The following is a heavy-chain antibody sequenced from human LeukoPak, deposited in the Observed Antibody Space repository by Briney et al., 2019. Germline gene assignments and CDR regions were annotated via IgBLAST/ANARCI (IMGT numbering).Heavy chain of an antibody. Sequence: TSGGSLRLSCAASGFTFNNAWMSWVRQAPGKGLEWVGLIRSKTYGGTTDYAAPVKGRFTISREDSENTVYLQMNSLKTEDTAVYYCTAYGPSWDLAYWAQGTLVTVSS. V-gene: IGHV3-15*01. CDR2: IRSKTYGGTT. CDR1: GFTFNNAW. CDR3: TAYGPSWDLAY. D-gene: IGHD1-26*01. J-gene: IGHJ4*02.